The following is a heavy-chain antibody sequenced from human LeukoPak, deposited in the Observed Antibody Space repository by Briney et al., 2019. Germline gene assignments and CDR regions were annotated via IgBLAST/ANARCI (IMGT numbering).Heavy chain of an antibody. Sequence: ASVKVSCKASGYTFTDYYMHWVRQAPGQSLEWMLSINPNTGTNYAQKVQGRVTMTIDTSICTAYMELTRQTSEDTAVYYCARNRWMAYWGQGTLVTVSS. CDR3: ARNRWMAY. CDR2: INPNTGT. D-gene: IGHD5-24*01. V-gene: IGHV1-2*02. CDR1: GYTFTDYY. J-gene: IGHJ4*02.